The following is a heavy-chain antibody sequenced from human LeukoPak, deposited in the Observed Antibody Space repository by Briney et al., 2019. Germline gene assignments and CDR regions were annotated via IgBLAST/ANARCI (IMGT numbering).Heavy chain of an antibody. J-gene: IGHJ4*02. CDR1: GFTFSGYW. D-gene: IGHD1-1*01. CDR2: INLDGSEK. CDR3: AREEQLAEEFDY. V-gene: IGHV3-7*05. Sequence: GGSLRLSCAASGFTFSGYWMTWVRQAPGKGLEWVANINLDGSEKYYVDSVKGRFTISRDNAKNSLFLQMNSLRVEDTAVYYCAREEQLAEEFDYWGQGSPRTGAS.